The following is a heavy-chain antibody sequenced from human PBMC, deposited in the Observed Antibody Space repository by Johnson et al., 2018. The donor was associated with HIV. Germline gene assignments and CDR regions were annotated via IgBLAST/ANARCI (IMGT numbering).Heavy chain of an antibody. CDR3: ARWRDSTGDGGAFDI. V-gene: IGHV3-7*03. CDR2: IKQDGSEK. J-gene: IGHJ3*02. D-gene: IGHD7-27*01. CDR1: GFSFRSYC. Sequence: VHLVESGGGEVRPGGSLRLSCVAGGFSFRSYCMTWVRQAPGKGLEWVANIKQDGSEKYYVDSVKGRFTISRDNAKNSLYLQMNSLRAEDTAVYYCARWRDSTGDGGAFDIWGQGIMVTVSS.